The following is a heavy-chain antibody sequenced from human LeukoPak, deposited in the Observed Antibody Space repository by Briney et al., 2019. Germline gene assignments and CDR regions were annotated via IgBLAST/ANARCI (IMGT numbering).Heavy chain of an antibody. V-gene: IGHV3-66*01. CDR1: GFTVSSNY. D-gene: IGHD2-2*01. Sequence: PGGSLRLSCAASGFTVSSNYMSWVRQAPGKGLEWVSVIYSGGSTYYADSVKGRFTISRDNSKNTLYLQMNSLRAEDTAVYYCARDNCSSTSCYDSAFDIWGQGTMVTVSS. CDR2: IYSGGST. J-gene: IGHJ3*02. CDR3: ARDNCSSTSCYDSAFDI.